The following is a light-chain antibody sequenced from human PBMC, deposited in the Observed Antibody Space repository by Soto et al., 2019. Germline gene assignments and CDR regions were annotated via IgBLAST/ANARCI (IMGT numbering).Light chain of an antibody. Sequence: EIVLTQSPGTLSLSPGERATLSCRASQSVSSNYFAWYQQKPGQAPRLLIYGISSRATGIPDRFSGSGSGTEFTLTISSLQSEDFAVYFCQQYNNWPPWTFGQGTKVEIK. CDR2: GIS. CDR3: QQYNNWPPWT. J-gene: IGKJ1*01. CDR1: QSVSSNY. V-gene: IGKV3D-15*01.